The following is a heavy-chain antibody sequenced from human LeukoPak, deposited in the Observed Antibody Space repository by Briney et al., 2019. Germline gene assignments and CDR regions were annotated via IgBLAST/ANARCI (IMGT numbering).Heavy chain of an antibody. CDR2: INPNTGGT. D-gene: IGHD3-22*01. V-gene: IGHV1-2*02. CDR1: GYTFTGYY. Sequence: ASVKVSCKTSGYTFTGYYMHWVRQAPGQGLEGMGWINPNTGGTNYAQKFQGRVTMTSDTSISTAYMELSSLKSDDTAMYYCARAPMIVVVFPPRLDFWGQGTLVTVSS. J-gene: IGHJ4*02. CDR3: ARAPMIVVVFPPRLDF.